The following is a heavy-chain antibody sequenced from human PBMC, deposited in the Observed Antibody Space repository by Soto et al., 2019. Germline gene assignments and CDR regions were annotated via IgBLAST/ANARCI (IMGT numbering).Heavy chain of an antibody. V-gene: IGHV4-31*03. CDR2: INHSGST. CDR1: GGSISSGGFY. D-gene: IGHD3-22*01. Sequence: SETLSLTCTVSGGSISSGGFYWNWIRQHPGKGLEWIGEINHSGSTNYNPSLKSRVTISVDTSKNQFSLKLSSVTAADTAVYYCARGPSSYYYDSSGYYLTPAYDYWGQGTLVTVSS. CDR3: ARGPSSYYYDSSGYYLTPAYDY. J-gene: IGHJ4*02.